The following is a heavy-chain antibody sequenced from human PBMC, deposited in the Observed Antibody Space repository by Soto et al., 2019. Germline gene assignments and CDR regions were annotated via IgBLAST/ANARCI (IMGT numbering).Heavy chain of an antibody. CDR3: ARASRKNSGPYYYYYYGMDV. D-gene: IGHD6-13*01. CDR1: GGTFSSYA. CDR2: IIPTLGTA. V-gene: IGHV1-69*01. J-gene: IGHJ6*02. Sequence: QVQLVQSGAEVKKPGSSVKVSCKASGGTFSSYAISWVRQAPGQGLEWMGGIIPTLGTANYAQKCQGRVTITVDESTSTAYMELSSLRSEDTAVYYCARASRKNSGPYYYYYYGMDVWGQGTTVTVSS.